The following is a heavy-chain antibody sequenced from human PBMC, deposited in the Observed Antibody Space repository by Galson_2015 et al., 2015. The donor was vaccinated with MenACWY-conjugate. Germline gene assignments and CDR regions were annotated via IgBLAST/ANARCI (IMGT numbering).Heavy chain of an antibody. CDR1: GGTFSSYT. J-gene: IGHJ6*03. CDR2: IIPIFGTA. V-gene: IGHV1-69*13. CDR3: ARGGSGLYYYYYMDV. Sequence: SVKVSCKASGGTFSSYTISWVRQAPGQGLEWMGGIIPIFGTANYAQKFQGRVTITADESTSTAYMELSSLRSEDTAVYYCARGGSGLYYYYYMDVWGKGTTVTVSS. D-gene: IGHD5-12*01.